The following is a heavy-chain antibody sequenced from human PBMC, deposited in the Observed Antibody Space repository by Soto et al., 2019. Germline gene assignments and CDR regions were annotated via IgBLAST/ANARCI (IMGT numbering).Heavy chain of an antibody. CDR1: GFTFSSYA. Sequence: GGSLRLSCAASGFTFSSYAMSWVLQAPWKGLEWVSAISGSGGSTYYADSVKGRFTISRDNSKNTLYLQMNSLRAEDTAVYYCAKWMTTVTTRGYYYYGMDVWGQGTTVTVSS. CDR2: ISGSGGST. V-gene: IGHV3-23*01. CDR3: AKWMTTVTTRGYYYYGMDV. J-gene: IGHJ6*02. D-gene: IGHD4-4*01.